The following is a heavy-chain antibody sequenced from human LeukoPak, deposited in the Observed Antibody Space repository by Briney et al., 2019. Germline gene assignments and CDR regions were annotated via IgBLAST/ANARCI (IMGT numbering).Heavy chain of an antibody. Sequence: SETLSLTRTVSGGSISSDYWSWIRQSPGKGLEWIGYIYYSGTTSYNPSLKSRVTISLDTSKNQFSLKLSSVTAADTAVYYCARGANWGSPDYWGQGTLVTVSS. D-gene: IGHD7-27*01. J-gene: IGHJ4*02. CDR2: IYYSGTT. CDR3: ARGANWGSPDY. CDR1: GGSISSDY. V-gene: IGHV4-59*01.